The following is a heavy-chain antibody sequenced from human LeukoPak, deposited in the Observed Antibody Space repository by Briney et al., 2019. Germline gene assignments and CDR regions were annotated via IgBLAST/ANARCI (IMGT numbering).Heavy chain of an antibody. CDR2: IIPIFGTA. J-gene: IGHJ4*02. Sequence: ASVKVSCKASGGTFSSYAISWVRQAPGQGLEWMGGIIPIFGTANYAQKFQGRVTITADESTSTAYMELSSLRSEGTAVYYCARDQQNYYDSSGYGYRGQGTLVTVSS. CDR1: GGTFSSYA. D-gene: IGHD3-22*01. CDR3: ARDQQNYYDSSGYGY. V-gene: IGHV1-69*13.